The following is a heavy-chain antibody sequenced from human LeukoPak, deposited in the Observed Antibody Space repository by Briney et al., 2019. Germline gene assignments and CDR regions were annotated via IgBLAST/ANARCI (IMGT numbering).Heavy chain of an antibody. Sequence: SETLSLTCTVSGGSISSYYWNWIRQPPGKGLEWIGEINHSGGTNYYPSLKSRVTISLDTSKNQFSLKLRSVTAADTAVYYCARKAPGTLDLWGRGTLVTVSS. V-gene: IGHV4-34*01. CDR1: GGSISSYY. CDR2: INHSGGT. CDR3: ARKAPGTLDL. J-gene: IGHJ2*01.